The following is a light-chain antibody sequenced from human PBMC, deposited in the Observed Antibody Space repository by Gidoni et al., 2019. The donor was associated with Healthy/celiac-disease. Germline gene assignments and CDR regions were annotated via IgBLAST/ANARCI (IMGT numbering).Light chain of an antibody. CDR3: QQYNSYSQT. CDR2: KAS. CDR1: QSISSW. Sequence: DIQMTHSPSTLSASVGDRVTITCRASQSISSWLAWYQQKPGKAPKLLIYKASSLESGVPSRFSGSGSGTEFTLTISSLQPDDFATYYCQQYNSYSQTFGQXTKVEIK. V-gene: IGKV1-5*03. J-gene: IGKJ1*01.